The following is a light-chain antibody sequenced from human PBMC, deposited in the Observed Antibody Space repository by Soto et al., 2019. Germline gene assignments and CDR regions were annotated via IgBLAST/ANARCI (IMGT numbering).Light chain of an antibody. CDR3: QQYNNWPPRGT. V-gene: IGKV3-15*01. J-gene: IGKJ1*01. CDR2: GAS. Sequence: EIVMTQSPATLSVSPGERATLSCRASQSVSSNLAWYQQKPGQAPRLLIYGASTRATGIPARFSGSGSGTEFPLPISSLQSEDVAVYYCQQYNNWPPRGTFGQGTKVEIK. CDR1: QSVSSN.